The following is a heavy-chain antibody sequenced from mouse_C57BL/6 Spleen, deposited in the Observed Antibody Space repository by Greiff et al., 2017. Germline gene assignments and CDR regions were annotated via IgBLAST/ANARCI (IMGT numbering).Heavy chain of an antibody. CDR2: IHPNSGST. D-gene: IGHD1-1*01. V-gene: IGHV1-64*01. J-gene: IGHJ2*01. CDR3: ARRAYGSSSYYFDY. Sequence: VKQRPGQGLEWIGMIHPNSGSTNYNEKFKSKATLTVDKSSSTAYMQLSSLTSEDSAVYYCARRAYGSSSYYFDYWGQGTTLTVSS.